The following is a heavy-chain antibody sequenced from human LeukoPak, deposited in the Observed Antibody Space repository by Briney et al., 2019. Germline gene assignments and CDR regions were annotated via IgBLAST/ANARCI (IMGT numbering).Heavy chain of an antibody. CDR3: AKEGGGQAYYYDNGMDV. CDR2: ISYDGSNK. J-gene: IGHJ6*02. V-gene: IGHV3-30*18. CDR1: TLILSDHI. D-gene: IGHD3-16*01. Sequence: GGSLRLSCTASTLILSDHIVDWVRQAPGKGLEWVAVISYDGSNKYYADSVKGRFTISRDNSKNTLCLQMNSLRAEDTAVYYCAKEGGGQAYYYDNGMDVWGQGTTVTVSS.